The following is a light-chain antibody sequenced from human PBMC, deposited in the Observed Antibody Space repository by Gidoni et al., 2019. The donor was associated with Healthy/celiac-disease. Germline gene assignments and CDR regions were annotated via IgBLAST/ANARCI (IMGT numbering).Light chain of an antibody. Sequence: EIVLTQSPGTLSLSPGERATLSCRASQSVSSSCLAWYQQKPGQAPRLLIYGSSSRATGIPDRFSGSGSWTDFTLTISRLEPEDFAVYYCQQYGSSPLYTFGQGTKLEIK. CDR1: QSVSSSC. CDR3: QQYGSSPLYT. CDR2: GSS. J-gene: IGKJ2*01. V-gene: IGKV3-20*01.